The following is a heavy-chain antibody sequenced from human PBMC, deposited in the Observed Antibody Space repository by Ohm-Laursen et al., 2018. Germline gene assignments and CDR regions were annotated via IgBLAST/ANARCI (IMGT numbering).Heavy chain of an antibody. CDR2: ISSSSSTI. D-gene: IGHD1-26*01. Sequence: GSLRLSCSATGFTFRSYSVTWVRQAPGKGLEWVSYISSSSSTIYYADSVKGRFTISRDNAKNSLYLQMNSLRAEDTAVYYCASRRVGAGVVDYWGQGTLVTVSS. CDR1: GFTFRSYS. V-gene: IGHV3-48*01. J-gene: IGHJ4*02. CDR3: ASRRVGAGVVDY.